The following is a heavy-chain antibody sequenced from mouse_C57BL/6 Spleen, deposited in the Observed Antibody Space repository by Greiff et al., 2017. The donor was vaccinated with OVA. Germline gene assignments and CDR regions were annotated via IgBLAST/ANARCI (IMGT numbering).Heavy chain of an antibody. V-gene: IGHV3-1*01. J-gene: IGHJ2*01. D-gene: IGHD1-1*01. CDR2: ISYSGST. Sequence: VQLQQSGPGMVKPSQSLSLTCTVTGYSITSGYDWHWIRHFPGNKLEWMGYISYSGSTNYNPSLKSRISITHDTSKNHFFLKLNSVTTEDTATYYCARGGTTDNFDYWGQGTTLTVSS. CDR1: GYSITSGYD. CDR3: ARGGTTDNFDY.